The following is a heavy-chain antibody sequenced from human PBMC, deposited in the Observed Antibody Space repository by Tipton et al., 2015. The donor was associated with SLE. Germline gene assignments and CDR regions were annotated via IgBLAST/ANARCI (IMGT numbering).Heavy chain of an antibody. J-gene: IGHJ4*02. CDR2: ISSSSTI. D-gene: IGHD3-3*01. CDR1: GFTFSSYS. V-gene: IGHV3-48*01. Sequence: SLRLSCAASGFTFSSYSMNWVRQAPGKGLEWVSYISSSSTIYYADSVKGRFTISRDNAKNSLYLQMNRLRAEDTAVYYCASLRFLEWTFDYWGQGTLVTVPS. CDR3: ASLRFLEWTFDY.